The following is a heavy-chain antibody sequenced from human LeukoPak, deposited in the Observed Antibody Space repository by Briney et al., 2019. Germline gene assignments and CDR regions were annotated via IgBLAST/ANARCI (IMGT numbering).Heavy chain of an antibody. D-gene: IGHD3-9*01. Sequence: PGGSLRLSCAASGFTVSSNYMSWVRQAPGKGLEWVSVIYSGGSTYYADSVKGRFTISRDNSKNTLYLQMNSLRAEDTAVYYCARDPDNLTGYYGYDYWGQGTLVTVSS. J-gene: IGHJ4*02. CDR1: GFTVSSNY. CDR2: IYSGGST. V-gene: IGHV3-66*01. CDR3: ARDPDNLTGYYGYDY.